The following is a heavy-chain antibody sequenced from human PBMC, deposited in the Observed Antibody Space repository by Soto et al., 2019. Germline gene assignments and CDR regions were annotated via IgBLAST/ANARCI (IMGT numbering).Heavy chain of an antibody. Sequence: SETLSLTCPVSGGSISSGGYYWSWIRQPPGKGLEWIGYIYYSGSTYYNPSLKSRVTISVDTSKNQFSLKLSSVTAADTAVYYCASRKSSPYFDYWGQGTLVTVSS. CDR1: GGSISSGGYY. V-gene: IGHV4-30-4*01. J-gene: IGHJ4*02. D-gene: IGHD3-10*01. CDR2: IYYSGST. CDR3: ASRKSSPYFDY.